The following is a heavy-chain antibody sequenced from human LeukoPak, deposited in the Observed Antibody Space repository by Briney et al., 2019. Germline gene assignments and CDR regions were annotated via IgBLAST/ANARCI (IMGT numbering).Heavy chain of an antibody. CDR3: ARIGTPYGYVWGSYRPGPVDI. V-gene: IGHV4-34*01. J-gene: IGHJ3*02. Sequence: SETLSLTCAVYGGSFSGYYWSWIRQPPGKGLEGIGEINHSGSTNYNPSLKSRVTISVDTSKNQFSLKLSSVTGADTAVYYCARIGTPYGYVWGSYRPGPVDIWGQGTMVTVSS. D-gene: IGHD3-16*02. CDR1: GGSFSGYY. CDR2: INHSGST.